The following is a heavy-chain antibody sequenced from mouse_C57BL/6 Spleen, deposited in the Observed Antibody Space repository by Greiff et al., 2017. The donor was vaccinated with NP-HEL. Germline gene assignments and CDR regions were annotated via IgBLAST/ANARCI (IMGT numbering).Heavy chain of an antibody. CDR1: GFTFSSYA. CDR2: ISSGGDYI. V-gene: IGHV5-9-1*02. D-gene: IGHD2-5*01. CDR3: TRVGYYSNHWYFEV. J-gene: IGHJ1*03. Sequence: EVMLVESGEGLVKPGGSLKLSCAASGFTFSSYAMSWVRQTPEKRLEWVAYISSGGDYIYYADTVKGRFTISRDNARNTLYLQMSSLKSEDTAMYYCTRVGYYSNHWYFEVWGTGTTVTVSS.